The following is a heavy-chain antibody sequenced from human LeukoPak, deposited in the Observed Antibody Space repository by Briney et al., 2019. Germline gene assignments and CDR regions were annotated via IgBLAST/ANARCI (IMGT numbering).Heavy chain of an antibody. CDR2: ITTSGDNT. CDR1: GFTFSSYA. V-gene: IGHV3-23*01. D-gene: IGHD3-22*01. CDR3: AKRGAYDNRYFDY. Sequence: GGSLRLSCAASGFTFSSYAMSWVRQAPGKGLEWVSSITTSGDNTYYADSVKGRFTISRDNSKNTLCPQMNSLRAEDTAVYYCAKRGAYDNRYFDYWGQGTLVTVSS. J-gene: IGHJ4*02.